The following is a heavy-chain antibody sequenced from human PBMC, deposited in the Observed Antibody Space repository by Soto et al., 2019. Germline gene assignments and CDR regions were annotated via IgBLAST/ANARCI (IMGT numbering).Heavy chain of an antibody. D-gene: IGHD3-10*01. CDR3: ASSYGSGYRDFDY. V-gene: IGHV1-69*02. CDR1: GDTFTFYS. Sequence: QVQLVQSGAEVKKPGSSVRVSCKASGDTFTFYSINWVRQAPGLGLEWMGRINPILSMSNYAQRFQGRVTLAADKYTGRGYMELSCLRSEDTAMYYCASSYGSGYRDFDYWGQGGLVTVSS. CDR2: INPILSMS. J-gene: IGHJ4*02.